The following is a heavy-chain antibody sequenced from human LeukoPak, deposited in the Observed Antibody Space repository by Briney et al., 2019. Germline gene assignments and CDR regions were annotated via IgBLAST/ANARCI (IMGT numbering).Heavy chain of an antibody. J-gene: IGHJ4*02. CDR1: GYTFTFYY. CDR2: IIPNSGGT. D-gene: IGHD1-26*01. Sequence: ASVTVSFTSSGYTFTFYYMHWVRQAPGQGLEWMGWIIPNSGGTNYTQKFQGRVTMTRDTSITTAYMELSGLRSDDTAVYYCAREIYGSFYYWGQGTLVTVSS. V-gene: IGHV1-2*02. CDR3: AREIYGSFYY.